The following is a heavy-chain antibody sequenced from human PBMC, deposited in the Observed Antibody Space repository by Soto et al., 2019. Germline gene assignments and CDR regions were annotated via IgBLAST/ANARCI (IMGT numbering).Heavy chain of an antibody. CDR2: INDGNGNT. Sequence: QVQLVQSGAEEKKPGASVKVSGKASGYTFTSYAMHWVRQAPGQRLEWMGWINDGNGNTKYSQKFQGRVTITRDTSASTAYMELSSLRSEDTAVYYCARSIVVVTALDYWGQGTLVTVSS. CDR1: GYTFTSYA. D-gene: IGHD2-21*02. CDR3: ARSIVVVTALDY. V-gene: IGHV1-3*05. J-gene: IGHJ4*02.